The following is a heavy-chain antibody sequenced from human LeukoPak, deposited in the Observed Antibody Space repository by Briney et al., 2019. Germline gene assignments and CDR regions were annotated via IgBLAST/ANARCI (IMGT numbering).Heavy chain of an antibody. J-gene: IGHJ4*02. Sequence: GGSLRLSCAASGFTFSSYAMSWVRQAPGNGLEWVSAISGSGGSTYYADSVKGRFTISRDNSKNTLYLQMNSLRAEDTAVYYCAKDRRRIAVAGINPFDYWGQGTPVTVSS. CDR3: AKDRRRIAVAGINPFDY. V-gene: IGHV3-23*01. CDR1: GFTFSSYA. CDR2: ISGSGGST. D-gene: IGHD6-19*01.